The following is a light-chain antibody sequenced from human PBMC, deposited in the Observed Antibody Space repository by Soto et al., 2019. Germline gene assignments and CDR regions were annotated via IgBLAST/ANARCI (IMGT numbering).Light chain of an antibody. V-gene: IGKV3-20*01. CDR2: GAS. CDR3: QQYGSFRT. CDR1: QSVSSSY. J-gene: IGKJ2*01. Sequence: EIVLTQYPGTLSLSPGERATLSCRASQSVSSSYLAWYQQKPGQAHRLLLYGASSRATGIPDRFSGSGSGTDFTLIISRLEPEEFAVYYCQQYGSFRTFGQGTKLEIK.